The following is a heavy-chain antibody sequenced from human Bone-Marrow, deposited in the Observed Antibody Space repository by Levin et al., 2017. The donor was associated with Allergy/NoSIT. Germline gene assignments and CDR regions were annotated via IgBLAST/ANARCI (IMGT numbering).Heavy chain of an antibody. D-gene: IGHD2-21*01. CDR1: GVSITSGSYY. J-gene: IGHJ6*03. CDR3: ARVLQYSYYYTDV. V-gene: IGHV4-61*09. CDR2: SYTSGNI. Sequence: LRLSCTVSGVSITSGSYYWSWIRQPAGKGLEWIGHSYTSGNITYNPSLKSRVTISLDTSKNQFSLKLRSVTAADTAVYYCARVLQYSYYYTDVWCKGTMVTGSS.